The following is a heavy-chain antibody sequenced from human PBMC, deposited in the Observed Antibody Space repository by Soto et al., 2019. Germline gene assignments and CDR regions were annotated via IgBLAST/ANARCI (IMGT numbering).Heavy chain of an antibody. Sequence: SETLSLTCTVSGGSISSGGYYWSWIRQHPGKGLEWIGYIYYSGSTYYDPSLKSRVTISVDTSKNQFSLKLSSVTAADTAAYYCARGYYDSSGYYGYYFDYWGQGTLVTRLL. D-gene: IGHD3-22*01. CDR3: ARGYYDSSGYYGYYFDY. CDR1: GGSISSGGYY. CDR2: IYYSGST. J-gene: IGHJ4*02. V-gene: IGHV4-31*03.